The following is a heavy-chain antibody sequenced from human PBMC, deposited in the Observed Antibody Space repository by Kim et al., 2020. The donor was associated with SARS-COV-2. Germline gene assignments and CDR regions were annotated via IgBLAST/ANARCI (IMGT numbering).Heavy chain of an antibody. CDR1: GFTFSSYG. CDR3: ARPLSSSYYYYGMDV. J-gene: IGHJ6*02. D-gene: IGHD6-13*01. Sequence: GGSLRLSCAASGFTFSSYGMHWVRQAPGKGLEWVAVIWYDGSNKYYADSVKGRFTISRDNSKNTLYLQMNSLRAGDTAVYYCARPLSSSYYYYGMDVWGQGTTVTVSS. V-gene: IGHV3-33*01. CDR2: IWYDGSNK.